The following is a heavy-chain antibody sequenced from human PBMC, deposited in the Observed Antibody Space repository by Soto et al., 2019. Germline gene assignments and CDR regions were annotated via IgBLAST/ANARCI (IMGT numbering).Heavy chain of an antibody. CDR3: ARGTGSGSLLIDY. V-gene: IGHV3-33*01. J-gene: IGHJ4*02. CDR1: GFIFSNYA. CDR2: IWSDGSYE. Sequence: QVQLVESGGGVVQPGRSLRLSCAASGFIFSNYAMHWVRQAPGQGLEWVALIWSDGSYENYAESVKGRFTISRDNFKNTLYVQMNSLRLEDTAVYFCARGTGSGSLLIDYWGQGTLVTVSS. D-gene: IGHD3-10*01.